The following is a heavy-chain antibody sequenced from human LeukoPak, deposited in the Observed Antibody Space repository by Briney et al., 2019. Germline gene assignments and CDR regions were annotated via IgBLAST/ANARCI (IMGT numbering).Heavy chain of an antibody. D-gene: IGHD7-27*01. J-gene: IGHJ3*01. CDR2: INEDGSRA. Sequence: GGSLRLSCAGSGFFFNNFWMTWVRQAPGKGLEGVAKINEDGSRANYVDSVKGRITISREKAKKSLYLQMNSLIPEDTAIYKFSCEINLGSGAFDVWDQGTIFTVSS. V-gene: IGHV3-7*01. CDR3: SCEINLGSGAFDV. CDR1: GFFFNNFW.